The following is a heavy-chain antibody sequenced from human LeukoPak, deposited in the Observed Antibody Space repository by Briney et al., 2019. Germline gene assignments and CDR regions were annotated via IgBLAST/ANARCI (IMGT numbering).Heavy chain of an antibody. J-gene: IGHJ6*03. V-gene: IGHV3-21*01. D-gene: IGHD2-2*02. CDR1: GFTFSSYS. CDR2: ISSSSSYI. Sequence: KTGGSLRLSCAASGFTFSSYSMNWVRQAPGKGLEWASSISSSSSYIYYADSVKGRFTISRDNAKNSLYLQMNSLRAEDTAVYYCARAKYCSSTSCYMGYYYYYMDVWGKGTTVTVSS. CDR3: ARAKYCSSTSCYMGYYYYYMDV.